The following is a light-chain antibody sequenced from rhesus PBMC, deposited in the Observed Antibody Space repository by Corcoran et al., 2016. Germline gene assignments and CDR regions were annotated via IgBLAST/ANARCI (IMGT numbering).Light chain of an antibody. CDR3: ARWHSSVYI. Sequence: QPVLTQPTSLSTSPGASARLSCTWSSGINVGSYSIFWYQQKPGSPPRYLLYYHSDSRQGQGSGVPSRFSGSKDVSANAGLLLISGLQSEDDADYYCARWHSSVYIFGAGTRLTVL. CDR1: SGINVGSYS. CDR2: YHSDSRQ. J-gene: IGLJ1*01. V-gene: IGLV5-69*01.